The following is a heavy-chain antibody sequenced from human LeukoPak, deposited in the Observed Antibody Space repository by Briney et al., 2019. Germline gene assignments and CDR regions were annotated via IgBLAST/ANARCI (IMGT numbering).Heavy chain of an antibody. CDR1: GGSVSGTFY. D-gene: IGHD3-16*01. V-gene: IGHV4-61*01. J-gene: IGHJ3*01. CDR2: IYHTGTT. CDR3: ARRWVYDKRAFDA. Sequence: SETLSPTCTVSGGSVSGTFYWSWIRQPPGTGLEWITYIYHTGTTDSNPSLKSRVTVSLDTSKNQFSLKLSSVTAADTAVYYCARRWVYDKRAFDAWGQGTMVTVSA.